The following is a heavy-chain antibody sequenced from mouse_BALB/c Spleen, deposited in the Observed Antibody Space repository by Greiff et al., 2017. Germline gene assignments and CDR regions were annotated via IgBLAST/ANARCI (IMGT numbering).Heavy chain of an antibody. V-gene: IGHV5-6*01. CDR3: ARQLGPGYYLDY. D-gene: IGHD4-1*01. CDR1: GFTFSSYG. Sequence: EVKLMESGGDLVKPGGSLKLSCAASGFTFSSYGMSWVRQTPDKRLEWVATISSGGSYTYYPDSVKGRFTISRDNAKNTLYLQMSSLKSEDTAMYYGARQLGPGYYLDYWGQGTTLTVSS. CDR2: ISSGGSYT. J-gene: IGHJ2*01.